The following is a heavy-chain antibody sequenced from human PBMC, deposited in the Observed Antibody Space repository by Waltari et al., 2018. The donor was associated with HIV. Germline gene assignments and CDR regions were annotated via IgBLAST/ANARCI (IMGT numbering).Heavy chain of an antibody. Sequence: QVQLQQWGAGLLKPSETLSLTCAVYGGSFSGYYWSWGRQPPGKGLEWIGEINQSGSTNYNPSLKSRVTISVDTSKNQFSLKLSSVTAADTAVYYCARDQGHGSSGDYWGQGTLVTVSS. CDR2: INQSGST. CDR1: GGSFSGYY. CDR3: ARDQGHGSSGDY. D-gene: IGHD6-13*01. J-gene: IGHJ4*02. V-gene: IGHV4-34*01.